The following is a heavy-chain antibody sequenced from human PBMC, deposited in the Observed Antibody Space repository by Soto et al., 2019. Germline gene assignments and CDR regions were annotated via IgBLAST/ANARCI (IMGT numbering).Heavy chain of an antibody. CDR3: ARGVEEDSGSGSYADMDA. V-gene: IGHV1-8*01. D-gene: IGHD3-10*01. Sequence: QVQLVQSGAEVRKPGASVKVSCKASGYTFSSFDINWVRQAAGHGLEWMGWMTPNSGHTGYAQKFQGRVTIARNTSTSTVYRGLSSLTADDTAVYYRARGVEEDSGSGSYADMDAWGRGTTVTVSS. CDR1: GYTFSSFD. CDR2: MTPNSGHT. J-gene: IGHJ6*03.